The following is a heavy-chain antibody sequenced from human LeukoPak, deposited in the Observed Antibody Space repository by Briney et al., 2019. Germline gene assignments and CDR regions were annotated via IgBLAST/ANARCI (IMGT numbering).Heavy chain of an antibody. V-gene: IGHV1-69*04. D-gene: IGHD5-18*01. J-gene: IGHJ6*02. CDR1: GGTFSSYA. Sequence: EASVKVSCKASGGTFSSYAISWVRRAPGQGLEWMGRIVPILGIANYAQKFQGRVTITADKSTSTAYMELSSLRSEDTAVYYCAREAEDTAMVFLESYGMDVWGQGTTVTVSS. CDR2: IVPILGIA. CDR3: AREAEDTAMVFLESYGMDV.